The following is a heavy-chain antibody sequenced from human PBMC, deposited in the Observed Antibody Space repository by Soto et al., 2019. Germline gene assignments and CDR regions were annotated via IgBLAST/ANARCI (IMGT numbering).Heavy chain of an antibody. Sequence: GGSLRLSCASSGSTFISYSMNWVRPAPGKGLEWVSSISSSSSYIYYADSVKGRFTISRDNAKNSLYLQMNSLRAEDTAVYYCARRTGTTGSWFDPWGQGTLVTVS. CDR1: GSTFISYS. J-gene: IGHJ5*02. CDR3: ARRTGTTGSWFDP. CDR2: ISSSSSYI. V-gene: IGHV3-21*01. D-gene: IGHD1-1*01.